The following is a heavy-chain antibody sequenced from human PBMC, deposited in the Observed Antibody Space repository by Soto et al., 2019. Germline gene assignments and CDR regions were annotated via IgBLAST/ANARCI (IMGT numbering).Heavy chain of an antibody. CDR1: GGSISSGGYY. CDR2: IYYSGST. Sequence: QVQLQESGPGLVKPSQTLSLTCTVSGGSISSGGYYWSWIRQHPGKGLEWIGYIYYSGSTYYNPSLKSRVTISVNTSKNHSSMKLSSVTAADTAVYYCARAVGVAAAGPCDYWGQGTLVTVSS. CDR3: ARAVGVAAAGPCDY. V-gene: IGHV4-31*03. J-gene: IGHJ4*02. D-gene: IGHD6-13*01.